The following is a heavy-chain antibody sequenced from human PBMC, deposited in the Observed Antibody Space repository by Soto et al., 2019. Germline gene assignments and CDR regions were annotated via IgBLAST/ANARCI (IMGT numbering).Heavy chain of an antibody. J-gene: IGHJ4*02. CDR2: ISGSGGST. D-gene: IGHD2-21*02. V-gene: IGHV3-23*01. Sequence: EVQLLESGGGLVQPGGSLRLSCAASGFTFSSYAMSWVRQAPGKGLEWVSAISGSGGSTYYADSVKGRFTISSDNSKNTLYLQMNSLRAEDTAVYYCAKGCTPIVVVTAILDWGQGTLVTVSS. CDR3: AKGCTPIVVVTAILD. CDR1: GFTFSSYA.